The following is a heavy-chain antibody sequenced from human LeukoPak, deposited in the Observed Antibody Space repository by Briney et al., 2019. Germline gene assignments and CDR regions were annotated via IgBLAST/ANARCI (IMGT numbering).Heavy chain of an antibody. V-gene: IGHV4-59*01. Sequence: PSETLSLTCTVSGGSISSYYWSWIRQPPGKGLEWIGYIYYSGSTNYNPSLKSRVTISVDTSKNQFSLKLSSVTAADTAVYYCARRGYSSGWFQEGPYYFDYWGQGTLVTVSS. CDR1: GGSISSYY. J-gene: IGHJ4*02. CDR2: IYYSGST. D-gene: IGHD6-19*01. CDR3: ARRGYSSGWFQEGPYYFDY.